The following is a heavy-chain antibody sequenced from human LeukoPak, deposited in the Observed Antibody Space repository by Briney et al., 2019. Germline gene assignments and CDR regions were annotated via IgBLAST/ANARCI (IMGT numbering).Heavy chain of an antibody. CDR3: ARESIAVSVY. D-gene: IGHD6-19*01. CDR2: ISSSSSYI. Sequence: GGSLRLSCAASGFTFSSYSMNWVRQAPGEGLEWVSSISSSSSYIYYADSVKGRFTISRDNGKNSLYLQMNSLRAEDTAVYYCARESIAVSVYWGQGTLVTVSS. J-gene: IGHJ4*02. CDR1: GFTFSSYS. V-gene: IGHV3-21*01.